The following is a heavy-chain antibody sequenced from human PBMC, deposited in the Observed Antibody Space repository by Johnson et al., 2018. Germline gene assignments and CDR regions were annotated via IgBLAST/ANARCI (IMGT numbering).Heavy chain of an antibody. Sequence: QVQLQESGPGLVKPSETLSLTCTVSGGSISSYYWSWIRQPPGKGLEWIGYSYYSGSTNYNPSLTSRVTISVDTSKNQFSLKLGSVTAADTAVYYCARGGYNWNYSAAFDIWGQGTMVTVSS. V-gene: IGHV4-59*01. CDR1: GGSISSYY. CDR3: ARGGYNWNYSAAFDI. J-gene: IGHJ3*02. CDR2: SYYSGST. D-gene: IGHD1-7*01.